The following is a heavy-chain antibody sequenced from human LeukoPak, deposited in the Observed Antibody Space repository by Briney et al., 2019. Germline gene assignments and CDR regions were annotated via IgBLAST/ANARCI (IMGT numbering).Heavy chain of an antibody. V-gene: IGHV4-59*01. CDR1: GGSISSYY. Sequence: SETLSLTCTVSGGSISSYYWSWIRQPPGKGLEWIGYIYYSGSTNYNPSLKSRVTISVDTSKNQFSLKLSSVTAADTAVYYCARGGRELLTYSDYWGQGTLVTVSS. CDR2: IYYSGST. CDR3: ARGGRELLTYSDY. J-gene: IGHJ4*02. D-gene: IGHD1-26*01.